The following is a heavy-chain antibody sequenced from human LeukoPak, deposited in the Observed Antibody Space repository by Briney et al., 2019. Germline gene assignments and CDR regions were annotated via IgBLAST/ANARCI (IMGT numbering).Heavy chain of an antibody. CDR3: ARDFRAAFDP. J-gene: IGHJ5*02. D-gene: IGHD3-10*01. CDR2: ISISGGTT. V-gene: IGHV3-23*01. Sequence: PGGSLRLSCTASAFAFSNHAMSWVRQAPGKGLEWVSSISISGGTTYYTDSVKGRFTISRENSKSTLYLQMNNLRADDTAVYYCARDFRAAFDPWGQGTLVTVSS. CDR1: AFAFSNHA.